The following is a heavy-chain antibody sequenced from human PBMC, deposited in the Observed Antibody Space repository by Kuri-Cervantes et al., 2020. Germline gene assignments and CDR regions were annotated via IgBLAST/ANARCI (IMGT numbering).Heavy chain of an antibody. V-gene: IGHV1-46*01. CDR3: AADPPTRVGATPHDAFDI. CDR2: INPSGGTT. J-gene: IGHJ3*02. CDR1: RYTFTNFY. D-gene: IGHD1-26*01. Sequence: ASVKVSCKASRYTFTNFYMHWVRQAPGQGLEWMGIINPSGGTTSYAQKFQGRVTITRDMSTSTAYMELSSLRSEDTAVYYCAADPPTRVGATPHDAFDIWGQGTMVTVSS.